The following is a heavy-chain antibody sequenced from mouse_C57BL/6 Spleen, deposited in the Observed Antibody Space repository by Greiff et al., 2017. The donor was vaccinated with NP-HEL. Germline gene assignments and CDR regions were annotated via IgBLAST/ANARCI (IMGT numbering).Heavy chain of an antibody. J-gene: IGHJ4*01. CDR3: ARDLGTVVGARDY. V-gene: IGHV5-4*01. D-gene: IGHD1-1*01. Sequence: EVKVVESGGGLVKPGGSLKLSCAASGFTFSSYAMSWVRQTPEKRLEWVATISDGGSYTSYPDNVKGRFTISRDNAKTNLYLQMSRLKSEDTAMYYCARDLGTVVGARDYWGQGTSVTVSS. CDR1: GFTFSSYA. CDR2: ISDGGSYT.